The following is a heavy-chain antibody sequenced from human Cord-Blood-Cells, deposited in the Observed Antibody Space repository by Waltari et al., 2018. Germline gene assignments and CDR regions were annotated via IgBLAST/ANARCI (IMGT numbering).Heavy chain of an antibody. Sequence: QVQLVPSGAEVKKPGASVKFRCKASGYHFTSSYPNCVRQATGQGLEWMGWMNPNSGNTGYAQKFQGRVTITRNTSISTAYMELSSLRSEDTAVYYCARGSAGYDAFDIWGQGTMVTVSS. D-gene: IGHD6-13*01. J-gene: IGHJ3*02. V-gene: IGHV1-8*01. CDR1: GYHFTSSY. CDR2: MNPNSGNT. CDR3: ARGSAGYDAFDI.